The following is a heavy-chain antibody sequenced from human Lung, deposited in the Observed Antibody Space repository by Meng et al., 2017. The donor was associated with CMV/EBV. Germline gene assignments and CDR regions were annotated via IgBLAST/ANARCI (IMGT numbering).Heavy chain of an antibody. V-gene: IGHV3-11*01. CDR2: ISNSGNTI. CDR3: TRVHYYDSGSWIHALDA. Sequence: GESLKISCAASGFIFSDYYMTWIRQAPGKGLEWVSYISNSGNTIYYADSVKGRFTISRDNGKNSLFLQMDSLRADDTAVYYCTRVHYYDSGSWIHALDAWGQGXMVTVSS. CDR1: GFIFSDYY. D-gene: IGHD3-22*01. J-gene: IGHJ3*01.